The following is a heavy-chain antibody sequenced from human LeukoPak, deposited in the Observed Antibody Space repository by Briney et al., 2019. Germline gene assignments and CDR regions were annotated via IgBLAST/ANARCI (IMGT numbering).Heavy chain of an antibody. CDR3: AELGITMIGGV. CDR1: GFTFSSYE. J-gene: IGHJ6*04. D-gene: IGHD3-10*02. Sequence: PWGSLRLSCAASGFTFSSYEMNRVRQAPGKGLEWVSYISSSGGTIYYADSVKGRFTISRDNAKNSLYLQMNSLRAEDTAVYYCAELGITMIGGVWGKGTTVTISS. CDR2: ISSSGGTI. V-gene: IGHV3-48*03.